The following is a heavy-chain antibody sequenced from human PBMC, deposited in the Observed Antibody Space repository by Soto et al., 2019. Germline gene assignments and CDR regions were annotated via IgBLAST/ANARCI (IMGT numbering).Heavy chain of an antibody. CDR1: GGSISSFY. D-gene: IGHD3-10*01. CDR3: ARVKYGAGSYLHTFDS. V-gene: IGHV4-59*01. Sequence: QVQLQESGPGLVEPSETLSLTCTVSGGSISSFYWSWIRQPPGKGLEWIGYIYHSGSTIYNTSLKSRVTTSIDTSKTQYALKLSSVTAADTAVYYCARVKYGAGSYLHTFDSWGQGHLVTVSS. CDR2: IYHSGST. J-gene: IGHJ4*02.